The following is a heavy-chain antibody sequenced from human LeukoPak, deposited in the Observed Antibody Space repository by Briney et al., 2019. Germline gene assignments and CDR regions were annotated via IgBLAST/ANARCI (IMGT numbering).Heavy chain of an antibody. CDR1: GFTFSGSA. CDR3: TSLGIAAPRNDY. J-gene: IGHJ4*02. D-gene: IGHD6-25*01. Sequence: PGGSLRLSCAASGFTFSGSAMHWVRQASGKGLEWVGRIRSKANSYATAYAASVKGRFTISRDDSKNTAYLQMNSLKTEDTAVYYCTSLGIAAPRNDYWGQGTLVTVSS. V-gene: IGHV3-73*01. CDR2: IRSKANSYAT.